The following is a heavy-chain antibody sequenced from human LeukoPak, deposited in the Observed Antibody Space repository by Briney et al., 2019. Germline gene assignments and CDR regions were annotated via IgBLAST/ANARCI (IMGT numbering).Heavy chain of an antibody. V-gene: IGHV4-34*01. CDR3: ARLPRSDIAVAGPIDY. Sequence: KSSETLSLTCAVYGGSFSGYYWSWIRQPPGKGLEWIGEINHSGSTNYNPSLKSRVTISVDTSKNQFSLKLRSVTAADTAVYYCARLPRSDIAVAGPIDYWGQGTLVTVSS. J-gene: IGHJ4*02. CDR2: INHSGST. D-gene: IGHD6-19*01. CDR1: GGSFSGYY.